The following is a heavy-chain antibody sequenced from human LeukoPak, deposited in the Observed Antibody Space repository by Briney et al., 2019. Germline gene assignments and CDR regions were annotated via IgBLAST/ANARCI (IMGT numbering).Heavy chain of an antibody. D-gene: IGHD3/OR15-3a*01. V-gene: IGHV3-15*01. CDR3: AAGTGRSDFDY. CDR1: GFTFSDAW. J-gene: IGHJ4*02. CDR2: IKSKTDVGTR. Sequence: PGGSLTLSCAASGFTFSDAWMSWVRQAPGKGLEWVGRIKSKTDVGTRDFAALVKGRFIISRDDSKNTVYLQMASLKTEDTAVYYCAAGTGRSDFDYWGQGTLVTVSS.